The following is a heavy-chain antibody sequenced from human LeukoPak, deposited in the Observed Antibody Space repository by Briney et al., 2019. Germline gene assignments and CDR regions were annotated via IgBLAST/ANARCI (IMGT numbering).Heavy chain of an antibody. V-gene: IGHV4-34*01. CDR3: ARRARGPSSSNYFDY. D-gene: IGHD1-26*01. Sequence: SETLSLTCAVYGGSFSGYYWSWIRQPPGKVLEWIGEINHSGSTNYNPSLKSRVTISVDTSKNQFSLKLSSVTAADTAVYYCARRARGPSSSNYFDYWGQGTLVTVSS. J-gene: IGHJ4*02. CDR1: GGSFSGYY. CDR2: INHSGST.